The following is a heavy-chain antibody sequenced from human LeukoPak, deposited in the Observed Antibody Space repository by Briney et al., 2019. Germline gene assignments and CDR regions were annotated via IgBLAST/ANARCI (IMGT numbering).Heavy chain of an antibody. V-gene: IGHV1-8*01. J-gene: IGHJ4*02. CDR1: GYTFTSYD. CDR2: MNPNSGNT. CDR3: ARGRGRYYDYVWGSNNFDY. D-gene: IGHD3-16*01. Sequence: ASVKVSCKASGYTFTSYDINWVRQATGQGLEWMAWMNPNSGNTGYAQKFQGRVTMTRNTSISTAYMELSSLRSEDTAVYYCARGRGRYYDYVWGSNNFDYWGQGTLVTVSS.